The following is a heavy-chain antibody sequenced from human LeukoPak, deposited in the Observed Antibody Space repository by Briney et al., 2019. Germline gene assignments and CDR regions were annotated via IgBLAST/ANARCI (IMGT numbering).Heavy chain of an antibody. CDR3: AKNEKLYYYDSSGFSPPYYFDY. J-gene: IGHJ4*02. Sequence: PGGSLRLSCVASGFTFTNYWMNWVRQAPWKGLEWVSSISSSSSYIYYADSVKGRFTISRDNAKNSLYLQMNSLRAEDTAVYYCAKNEKLYYYDSSGFSPPYYFDYWGQGTLVTVSS. D-gene: IGHD3-22*01. CDR1: GFTFTNYW. V-gene: IGHV3-21*04. CDR2: ISSSSSYI.